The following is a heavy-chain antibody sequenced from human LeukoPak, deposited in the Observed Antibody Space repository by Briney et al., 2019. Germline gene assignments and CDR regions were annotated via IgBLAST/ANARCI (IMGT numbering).Heavy chain of an antibody. CDR2: ISSSSSYI. D-gene: IGHD2-21*02. Sequence: GGSLRLSCAASGFTFSSNSMNWVRQAPGKGLEWVSSISSSSSYIYYADSVKGRFTISRDNAKNSLYLQMNRLRAEDTALYYCAKDHDNTDYYYYFDSWGQGTLVTVSS. CDR3: AKDHDNTDYYYYFDS. J-gene: IGHJ4*02. CDR1: GFTFSSNS. V-gene: IGHV3-21*04.